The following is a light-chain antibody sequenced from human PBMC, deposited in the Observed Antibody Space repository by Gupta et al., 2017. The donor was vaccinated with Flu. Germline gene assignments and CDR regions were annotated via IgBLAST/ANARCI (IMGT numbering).Light chain of an antibody. CDR2: AAS. CDR1: QSVSSSY. J-gene: IGKJ1*01. CDR3: QQDCIQ. V-gene: IGKV3-20*01. Sequence: EFVLTQSPGTLSLSPGERATLSCRASQSVSSSYLAWYQQKPGQAPRLLIYAASSRATGIPDRVSGSGSGTDFTLSISRLEPENFAGYYCQQDCIQFGQGTKVEIK.